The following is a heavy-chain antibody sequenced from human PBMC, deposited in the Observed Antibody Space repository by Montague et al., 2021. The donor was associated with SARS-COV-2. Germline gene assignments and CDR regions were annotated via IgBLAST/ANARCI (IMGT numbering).Heavy chain of an antibody. D-gene: IGHD6-13*01. CDR2: IYNSGST. CDR1: GGSISRYS. V-gene: IGHV4-59*01. Sequence: SETLSLTCTVSGGSISRYSWTWIRQPPGKGLGWIGNIYNSGSTNYNHSXXCRVTISVDTSKNQFSLKLSSVAAAATAVYYCARVGRGSSWYEVAFDIWGQGTTVTFSS. CDR3: ARVGRGSSWYEVAFDI. J-gene: IGHJ3*02.